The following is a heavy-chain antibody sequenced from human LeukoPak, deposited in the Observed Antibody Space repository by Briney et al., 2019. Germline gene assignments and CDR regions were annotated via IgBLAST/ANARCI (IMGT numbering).Heavy chain of an antibody. CDR2: IYYSGST. J-gene: IGHJ4*02. CDR1: GGSISSYY. Sequence: SETLSLTCTVSGGSISSYYWSWIRQPPGKGLEWIGYIYYSGSTNSNPSLKSRVTISVDTSKNQFSLNLSSVTAADTAAYYCARDRGYGDYLNYFDYWGQGTLVTVSS. V-gene: IGHV4-59*01. CDR3: ARDRGYGDYLNYFDY. D-gene: IGHD4-17*01.